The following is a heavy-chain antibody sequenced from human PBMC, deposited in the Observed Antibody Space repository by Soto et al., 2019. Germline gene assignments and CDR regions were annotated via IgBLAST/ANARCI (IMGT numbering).Heavy chain of an antibody. J-gene: IGHJ5*02. Sequence: SETLSLTCTVSGGSISSYYWSWIRQPPGKGLEWIGYIYYSGSTNYNPSLKSRVTISVDTSKNQFSLKLSPVTAADTAVYYCARATVRYNWFDPWGQGTLVTVSS. CDR3: ARATVRYNWFDP. D-gene: IGHD4-17*01. CDR2: IYYSGST. CDR1: GGSISSYY. V-gene: IGHV4-59*01.